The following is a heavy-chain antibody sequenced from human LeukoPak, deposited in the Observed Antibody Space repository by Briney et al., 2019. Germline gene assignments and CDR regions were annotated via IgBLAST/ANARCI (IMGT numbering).Heavy chain of an antibody. V-gene: IGHV1-2*02. CDR1: GYTFTGHY. CDR3: ARFGAPQWSGAPLGINAFDM. CDR2: ISPNNGDT. D-gene: IGHD3-16*01. Sequence: ASVQVSCKASGYTFTGHYIHWVRQAPGQGLEWMGWISPNNGDTRNAQKFQGRVTMTRDTSITTVYMELSRLRSDDTAVYYCARFGAPQWSGAPLGINAFDMWGQGTMVTVSS. J-gene: IGHJ3*02.